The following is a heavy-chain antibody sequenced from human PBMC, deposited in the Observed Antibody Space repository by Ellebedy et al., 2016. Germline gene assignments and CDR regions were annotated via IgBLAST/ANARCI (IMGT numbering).Heavy chain of an antibody. V-gene: IGHV3-30*12. J-gene: IGHJ4*02. CDR2: ISYDGSNK. D-gene: IGHD5-24*01. CDR3: AKGGWLQVDY. Sequence: GGSLRLXCAASGFTFSSYGMHWVRQAPGKGLEWVAVISYDGSNKYYADSVKGRFTISRDNSKNTLYLQMNSLRAEDTAVYYCAKGGWLQVDYWGQGTLVTVSS. CDR1: GFTFSSYG.